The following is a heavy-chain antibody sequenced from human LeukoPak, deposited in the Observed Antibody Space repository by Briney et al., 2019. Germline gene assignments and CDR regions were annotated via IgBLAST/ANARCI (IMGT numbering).Heavy chain of an antibody. D-gene: IGHD1-14*01. J-gene: IGHJ6*02. V-gene: IGHV4-59*08. Sequence: SETLSLTCTVSGGSLSPFYWSWIRQPPGKGLECLGYIYYSGSINYNPSLKSRVTMSIDMSKSQFSLNLYSVTAADTAVYYCARHDXXTSSLYPEDYHYYGLDVWGQGTSVTVS. CDR2: IYYSGSI. CDR3: ARHDXXTSSLYPEDYHYYGLDV. CDR1: GGSLSPFY.